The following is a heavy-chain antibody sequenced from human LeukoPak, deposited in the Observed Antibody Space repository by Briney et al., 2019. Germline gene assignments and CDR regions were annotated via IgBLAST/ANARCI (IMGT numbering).Heavy chain of an antibody. CDR2: IYYSGST. J-gene: IGHJ3*02. V-gene: IGHV4-59*01. CDR3: AKRTACAFDI. CDR1: GDSISSYY. D-gene: IGHD1/OR15-1a*01. Sequence: NPSETLSLTCTVSGDSISSYYWSWIRQPPGKGLEWIGYIYYSGSTNYNPSLKSRVTISVDTSKNQFSLKLSSVTAADTAVYYCAKRTACAFDIWGQGTMVTVSS.